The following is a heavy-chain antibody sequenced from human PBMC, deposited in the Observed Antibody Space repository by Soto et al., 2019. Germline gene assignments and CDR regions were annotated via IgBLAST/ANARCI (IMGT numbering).Heavy chain of an antibody. J-gene: IGHJ3*02. CDR1: GYTFTYYA. CDR2: ISTGNGNT. V-gene: IGHV1-3*04. D-gene: IGHD5-12*01. Sequence: QAQLVQSGAEVKKPGASVKVSCKASGYTFTYYAIYWVRQAPGQRLQWMGWISTGNGNTKYSQKFQGRVTINRDTSAGTVYIDLSSLRAEDTAVYYCARENIVSRMGASDIWGQGTVVTVSS. CDR3: ARENIVSRMGASDI.